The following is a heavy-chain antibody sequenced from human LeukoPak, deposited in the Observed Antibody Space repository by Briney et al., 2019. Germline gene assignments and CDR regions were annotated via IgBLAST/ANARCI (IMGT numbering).Heavy chain of an antibody. Sequence: SETLPLTCTVSGGSISSGGYYWSWIRQHPGKGLEWIGYIYYSGSTYYNPSLKSRVTISVDTSKNQFSLKLSSVTAADTAVYYCARLPYDSSGYYPGDDYWGQGTLVTVSS. CDR1: GGSISSGGYY. J-gene: IGHJ4*02. CDR3: ARLPYDSSGYYPGDDY. D-gene: IGHD3-22*01. CDR2: IYYSGST. V-gene: IGHV4-31*03.